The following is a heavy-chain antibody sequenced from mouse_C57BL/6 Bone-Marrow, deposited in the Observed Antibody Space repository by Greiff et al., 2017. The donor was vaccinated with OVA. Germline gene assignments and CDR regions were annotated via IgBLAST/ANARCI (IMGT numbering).Heavy chain of an antibody. V-gene: IGHV1-76*01. CDR3: ARRGGSRAMDY. Sequence: QVQLQQSGAELVRPGASVKLSCKASGYTFTDYYINWVKQRPGQGLEWIARIYPGSGNTYYNEKFKGKATLTADKSSSTAYMQLSSLTSEDSAVYFCARRGGSRAMDYWGQGTSVTVSS. D-gene: IGHD1-1*01. CDR2: IYPGSGNT. J-gene: IGHJ4*01. CDR1: GYTFTDYY.